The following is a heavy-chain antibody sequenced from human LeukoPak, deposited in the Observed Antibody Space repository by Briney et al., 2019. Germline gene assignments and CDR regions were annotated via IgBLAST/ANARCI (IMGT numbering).Heavy chain of an antibody. Sequence: PSETLSLTCAVYGGSFSGYYWSWIRQPPGKGLEWIGEINHSGSTNYNPSLKSRVTISVDTSKNQFSLKLSSVTAADTAVYYCARASGTAHFNSDYWGQGTLVTVSS. D-gene: IGHD6-19*01. CDR3: ARASGTAHFNSDY. V-gene: IGHV4-34*01. CDR2: INHSGST. J-gene: IGHJ4*02. CDR1: GGSFSGYY.